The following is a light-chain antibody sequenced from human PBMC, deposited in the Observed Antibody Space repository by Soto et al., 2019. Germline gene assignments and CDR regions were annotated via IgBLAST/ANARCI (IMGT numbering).Light chain of an antibody. J-gene: IGKJ1*01. CDR3: LQTYTVPWT. Sequence: DIQMTQSPSSLSASVGDRVTVTCRASQSVSGYLSWYQQKPGRAPKLLIYAATILQSGVPSRFSGSGSATDFSLTISSLQPEDVGTYYCLQTYTVPWTFGQGTKVDIK. CDR2: AAT. V-gene: IGKV1-39*01. CDR1: QSVSGY.